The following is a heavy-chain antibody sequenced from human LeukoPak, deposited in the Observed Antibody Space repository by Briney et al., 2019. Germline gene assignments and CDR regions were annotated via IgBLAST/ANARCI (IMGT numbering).Heavy chain of an antibody. V-gene: IGHV3-30*18. D-gene: IGHD3-10*01. J-gene: IGHJ6*02. CDR2: ISYDGSNK. CDR1: GFTFTNYG. CDR3: AKDASGYYYGMDV. Sequence: GGSLRLSCAASGFTFTNYGIHWVRQAPGKGLEWVAVISYDGSNKYYADSVKGRFTISRDNSKNTLYLQMNSLRAEDTAVYYCAKDASGYYYGMDVWGQGTTVTVSS.